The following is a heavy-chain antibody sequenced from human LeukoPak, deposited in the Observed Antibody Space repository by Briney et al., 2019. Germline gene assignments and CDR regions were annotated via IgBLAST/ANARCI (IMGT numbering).Heavy chain of an antibody. CDR3: ANEYSKGDV. D-gene: IGHD5-12*01. Sequence: PGGSLRLSCAASGFTFYNYAVNWVRQAPGEGVEWVSGSTNSGARSYLDSVRGRLTISRDNSKNMLYLQMDSLRVEDTAVYYCANEYSKGDVWGQGTMVTVSS. CDR2: STNSGARS. CDR1: GFTFYNYA. J-gene: IGHJ3*01. V-gene: IGHV3-23*01.